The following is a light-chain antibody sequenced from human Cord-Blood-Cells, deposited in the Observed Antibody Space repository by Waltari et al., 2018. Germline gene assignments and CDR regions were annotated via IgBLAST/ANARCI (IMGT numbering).Light chain of an antibody. V-gene: IGKV4-1*01. J-gene: IGKJ2*01. CDR1: QSVLYSPNNKNY. CDR3: QQYYSTPYT. Sequence: DIVMTQSPDSLSVSLGERVTINCKSRQSVLYSPNNKNYLAWYQQKPGQPPKLLIYWASTRESGVPDRFSGSGSGTDFTLTISSLQAEDVAVYYCQQYYSTPYTFGQGTKLEIK. CDR2: WAS.